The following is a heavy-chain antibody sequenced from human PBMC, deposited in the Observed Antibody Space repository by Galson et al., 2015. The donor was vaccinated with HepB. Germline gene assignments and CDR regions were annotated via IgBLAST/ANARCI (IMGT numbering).Heavy chain of an antibody. CDR1: GGTFSSYA. J-gene: IGHJ4*02. CDR2: IIPIFGTA. D-gene: IGHD5-18*01. CDR3: AAKEGIQLWRTLDY. Sequence: SVKVSCKASGGTFSSYAISWVRQAPGQGLEWMGGIIPIFGTANYAQKFQGRVTITADKSTSTAYMELSSLRSEDTAVYYCAAKEGIQLWRTLDYWGQGTLVTVSS. V-gene: IGHV1-69*06.